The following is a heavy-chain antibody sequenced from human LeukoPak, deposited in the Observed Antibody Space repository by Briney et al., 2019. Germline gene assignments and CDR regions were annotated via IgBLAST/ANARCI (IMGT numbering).Heavy chain of an antibody. D-gene: IGHD3-10*01. CDR3: ARDRYYGSAVIDY. J-gene: IGHJ4*02. CDR1: GFTFSTYN. CDR2: IDYGGSAI. V-gene: IGHV3-48*04. Sequence: GGSLRLSCAASGFTFSTYNMNWVRQAPGKGLEWVSYIDYGGSAIFYADSVKGRFTISRDNAGNSLYLQMNSLRAEDTAVYYCARDRYYGSAVIDYWGQGTLVTVSS.